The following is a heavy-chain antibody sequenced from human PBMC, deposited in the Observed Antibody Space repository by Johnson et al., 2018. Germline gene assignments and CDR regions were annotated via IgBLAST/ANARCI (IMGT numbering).Heavy chain of an antibody. Sequence: VQLVDSGGGLVQPGRSLRLSCAASGFTFDDYAMHWVRQVPGKGLEWVSGISWNSGSIAYADSVKGRFTISRDNAKNSLYLEMNSLRAEDTALYYCAKGGGDRSGWNLEYFQHWGQGTLVTVSS. CDR1: GFTFDDYA. CDR3: AKGGGDRSGWNLEYFQH. CDR2: ISWNSGSI. J-gene: IGHJ1*01. V-gene: IGHV3-9*01. D-gene: IGHD6-19*01.